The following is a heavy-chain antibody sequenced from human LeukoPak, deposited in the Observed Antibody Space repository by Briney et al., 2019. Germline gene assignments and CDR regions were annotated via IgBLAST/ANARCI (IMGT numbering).Heavy chain of an antibody. J-gene: IGHJ4*02. CDR2: ISWNSGSI. CDR3: AKDMVLGTSRGYGSGSYYENFDY. D-gene: IGHD3-10*01. V-gene: IGHV3-9*01. Sequence: GGSLRLSCAASGFTFDDYAMHWARQAPGKGLEWVSGISWNSGSIGYADSVKGRFTISRDNAKNSLYLQMNSLRAEDTALYYCAKDMVLGTSRGYGSGSYYENFDYWGQGTLVTVSS. CDR1: GFTFDDYA.